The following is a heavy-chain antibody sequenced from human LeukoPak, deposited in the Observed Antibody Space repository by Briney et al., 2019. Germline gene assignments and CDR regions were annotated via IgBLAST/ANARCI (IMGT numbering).Heavy chain of an antibody. CDR2: FDPEDGET. Sequence: ASVKVSCKVSGYTLTELSMHWVRQAPGKGLEWMGGFDPEDGETIYAQKFQGRVTMTEDTSTDTAYMELRSLRSEDTDVYYCATAGGIGRDSSGFPDCWGQGTLVTVSS. J-gene: IGHJ4*02. CDR1: GYTLTELS. CDR3: ATAGGIGRDSSGFPDC. V-gene: IGHV1-24*01. D-gene: IGHD3-22*01.